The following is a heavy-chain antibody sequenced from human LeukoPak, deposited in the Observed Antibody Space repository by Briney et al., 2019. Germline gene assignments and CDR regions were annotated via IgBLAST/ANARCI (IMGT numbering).Heavy chain of an antibody. V-gene: IGHV3-21*01. CDR1: GFSLGNYG. CDR2: ISSGSTYI. CDR3: ARDFRVYYFDY. J-gene: IGHJ4*02. Sequence: GGSLRPSCAASGFSLGNYGMNWVRQAPGKGLEWVSSISSGSTYIYYADSVKGRFTISRDNAKNSLYLQMNSLRAEDTAVYYCARDFRVYYFDYWGQGTLVTVSS.